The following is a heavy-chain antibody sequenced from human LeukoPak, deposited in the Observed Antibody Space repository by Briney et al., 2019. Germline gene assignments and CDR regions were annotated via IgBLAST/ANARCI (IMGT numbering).Heavy chain of an antibody. V-gene: IGHV3-9*01. CDR3: AKDTCSSTSCSNDY. J-gene: IGHJ4*02. CDR1: GFTFDDYA. CDR2: ITWNSGDI. Sequence: PGGSLRLSCAASGFTFDDYAMHWVRQAPGKGLEWVSGITWNSGDIGYADSVKGRFTTSRDNAKNSLYLQMNSLRAEDTALYYCAKDTCSSTSCSNDYWGQGTLVTVSS. D-gene: IGHD2-2*01.